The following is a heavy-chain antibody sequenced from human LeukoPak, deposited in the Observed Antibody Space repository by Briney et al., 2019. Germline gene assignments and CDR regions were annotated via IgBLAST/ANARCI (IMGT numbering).Heavy chain of an antibody. J-gene: IGHJ6*02. Sequence: PSETLSLTCTVSGGSISSGFYYWSWIRQPPGKGLEWIGYIYYSGSTNYNPSLKSRVTISLDTSKNQFSLKLSSVTAADTAVYYCARTGGYSYAETKNYYYYGMDVWGQGTTVTVSS. D-gene: IGHD5-18*01. CDR3: ARTGGYSYAETKNYYYYGMDV. CDR2: IYYSGST. CDR1: GGSISSGFYY. V-gene: IGHV4-61*01.